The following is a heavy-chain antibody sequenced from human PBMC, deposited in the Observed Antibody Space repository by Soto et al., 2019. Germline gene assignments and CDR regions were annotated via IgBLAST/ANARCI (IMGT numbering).Heavy chain of an antibody. CDR3: ARGGPAAYYDFWSGYYTWYFDY. J-gene: IGHJ4*02. CDR2: INHSGST. V-gene: IGHV4-34*01. CDR1: GGSFSGYY. Sequence: SETLSLTCAVYGGSFSGYYWSWIRQPPGKGLEWIGEINHSGSTNYNPSLKSRVTISVDTSKNQFSLKLSSVTAADTAVYYCARGGPAAYYDFWSGYYTWYFDYWGQGNLVTVSS. D-gene: IGHD3-3*01.